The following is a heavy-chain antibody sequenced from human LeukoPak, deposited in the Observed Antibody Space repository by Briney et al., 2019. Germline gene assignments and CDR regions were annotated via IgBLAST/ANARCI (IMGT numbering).Heavy chain of an antibody. CDR3: ASGEGFGESMSFDN. V-gene: IGHV1-69*13. CDR2: TIPIFDTA. J-gene: IGHJ4*02. CDR1: GDNFNSYA. D-gene: IGHD3-10*01. Sequence: SVKVSCKASGDNFNSYAISWVRQAPGQGLEWMGGTIPIFDTADYAQKFQDRVTITADESTSTAYMELSSLRSDDTAVYYCASGEGFGESMSFDNWGQGTLVTVSS.